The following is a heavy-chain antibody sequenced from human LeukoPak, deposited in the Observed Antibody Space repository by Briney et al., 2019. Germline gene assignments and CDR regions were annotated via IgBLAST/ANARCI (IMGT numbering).Heavy chain of an antibody. V-gene: IGHV3-23*01. D-gene: IGHD5-12*01. CDR3: AKDLIGYSGYDFFDY. CDR2: ISGSGGST. J-gene: IGHJ4*02. Sequence: PGGSLRLSCAASGFTFSSYAMSWVRQAPGKGLEWVSAISGSGGSTYYADSVKGRFTISRDNSKNTLYLQMNSLRTEDTAVYYCAKDLIGYSGYDFFDYWGQGTLVTVSS. CDR1: GFTFSSYA.